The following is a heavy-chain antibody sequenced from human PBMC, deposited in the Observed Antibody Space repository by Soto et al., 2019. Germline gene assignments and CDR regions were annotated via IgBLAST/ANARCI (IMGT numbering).Heavy chain of an antibody. V-gene: IGHV2-5*02. CDR2: IYWDDDK. J-gene: IGHJ4*02. CDR1: GFSLSTSGVG. Sequence: QITLKESGPTLVKPTQTLTLTCTFSGFSLSTSGVGVGWIRQPPGKALEWLALIYWDDDKRYSPSLKSRLTIPKXXSXHXXVRTMTNLDPVDTATYYCAHQLVDTPMVPTAVFDYSGQGTLVTVSS. CDR3: AHQLVDTPMVPTAVFDY. D-gene: IGHD5-18*01.